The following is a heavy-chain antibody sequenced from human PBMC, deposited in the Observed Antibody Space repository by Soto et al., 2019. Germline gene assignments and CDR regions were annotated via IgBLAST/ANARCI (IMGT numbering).Heavy chain of an antibody. CDR3: ARDDFTYGDHRGGFDY. V-gene: IGHV1-3*01. J-gene: IGHJ4*02. D-gene: IGHD4-17*01. CDR1: GYTFTSYA. CDR2: INAGNGNT. Sequence: ASVKVSCKASGYTFTSYAMHWVRQAPGQRLEWMGWINAGNGNTKYSQKFQGRVTITRDTSASTAYMELSSLRSEDTAVYYCARDDFTYGDHRGGFDYWGQGTLVTVSS.